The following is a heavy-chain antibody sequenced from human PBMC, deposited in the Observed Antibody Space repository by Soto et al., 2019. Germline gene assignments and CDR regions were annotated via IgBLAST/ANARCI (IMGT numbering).Heavy chain of an antibody. D-gene: IGHD3-16*01. V-gene: IGHV4-39*01. CDR2: IYYSGYT. Sequence: SETLSLTCTVSGGSISSSSYYWGWIRQPPGKGLEWIGSIYYSGYTYYNPSLKSRVTISVDTSKNQFSLKLSSVTAADTAVYYCARHNGPLYVGYYYDMDVWGQGTTIT. J-gene: IGHJ6*02. CDR1: GGSISSSSYY. CDR3: ARHNGPLYVGYYYDMDV.